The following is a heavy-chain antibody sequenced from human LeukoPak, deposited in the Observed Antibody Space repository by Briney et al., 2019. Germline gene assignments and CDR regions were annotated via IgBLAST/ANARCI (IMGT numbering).Heavy chain of an antibody. J-gene: IGHJ2*01. V-gene: IGHV4-4*09. CDR1: GGSISSYY. CDR3: ARSPYRYSGSHAPWYFDL. D-gene: IGHD1-26*01. Sequence: SETLSLTCTVSGGSISSYYWSWIRQPPGKGLEWIGYIYTSGSTNYNPSLKSRVTISVDTSKNQFSLKLSSVTAADTAVYYFARSPYRYSGSHAPWYFDLWGRGTLVTVSS. CDR2: IYTSGST.